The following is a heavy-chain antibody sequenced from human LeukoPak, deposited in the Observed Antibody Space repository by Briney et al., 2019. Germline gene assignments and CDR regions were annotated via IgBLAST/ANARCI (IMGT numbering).Heavy chain of an antibody. CDR3: ARRWVYDKRAFDA. CDR2: IYYSGST. Sequence: SETLSLTCTVSGGSISRYYWSWIRQPPGKGLEWIGYIYYSGSTNSNPSLKSRVTMSVDTSKNQFSLKLSSVTAADTAVYYCARRWVYDKRAFDAWGQGTMVTVSS. D-gene: IGHD3-16*01. CDR1: GGSISRYY. J-gene: IGHJ3*01. V-gene: IGHV4-59*08.